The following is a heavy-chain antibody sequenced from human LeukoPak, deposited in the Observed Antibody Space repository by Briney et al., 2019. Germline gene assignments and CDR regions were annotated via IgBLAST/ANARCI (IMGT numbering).Heavy chain of an antibody. V-gene: IGHV4-4*07. CDR3: ARHPYITMVRGVIHYYYYMDV. CDR2: MYSSGST. D-gene: IGHD3-10*01. Sequence: SETLSLTCTVSGGSISSYYWSWIRQPAGKRLEWIGRMYSSGSTNYNPSLKSRVTMSVDTSKNQFSLKLSSVTAADTAVYYCARHPYITMVRGVIHYYYYMDVWGKGTTVTISS. CDR1: GGSISSYY. J-gene: IGHJ6*03.